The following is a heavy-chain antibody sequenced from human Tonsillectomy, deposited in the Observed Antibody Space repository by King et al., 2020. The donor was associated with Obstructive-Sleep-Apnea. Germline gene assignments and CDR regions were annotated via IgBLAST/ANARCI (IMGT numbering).Heavy chain of an antibody. CDR3: ARHRGVEDYGGYGDYFDF. CDR1: GDSISKYY. CDR2: MYYSGNT. D-gene: IGHD5-12*01. V-gene: IGHV4-59*08. J-gene: IGHJ4*02. Sequence: QLQESGPGLVKPSETLSLTCTVSGDSISKYYWSWIRQPPGKGLEWMGYMYYSGNTNYNPSLKSRVTISVDTSKIQFSLRLSSVTAADTAVYYCARHRGVEDYGGYGDYFDFWGQGTLVTVSS.